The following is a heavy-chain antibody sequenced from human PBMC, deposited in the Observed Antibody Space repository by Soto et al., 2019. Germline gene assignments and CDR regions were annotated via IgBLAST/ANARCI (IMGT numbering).Heavy chain of an antibody. D-gene: IGHD3-10*01. V-gene: IGHV1-8*01. J-gene: IGHJ2*01. CDR3: ARGRDTTSSGRFGWYFDL. Sequence: QVQLVQSGAEVKKPGASVKVSCKASGYTFTSYDINWVRQATGQGPEWMGWMNPNSGNRGSAPKFQGRVTMTRNTSISTAYMELSSLNSEDTAVYYCARGRDTTSSGRFGWYFDLWGRGTLVTVSS. CDR1: GYTFTSYD. CDR2: MNPNSGNR.